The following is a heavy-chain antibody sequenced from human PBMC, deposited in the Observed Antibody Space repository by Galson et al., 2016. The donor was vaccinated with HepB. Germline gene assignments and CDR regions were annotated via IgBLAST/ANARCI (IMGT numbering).Heavy chain of an antibody. CDR3: ATTPKGGRDGYNYGFDY. J-gene: IGHJ4*02. CDR2: ISYDGSNT. V-gene: IGHV3-30*03. CDR1: GFTFSSYG. Sequence: SLRLSCAASGFTFSSYGMHWVRQAPGKGLEWVAMISYDGSNTYYGDSVKGRFTISRDSSKNTLYLEVNSLRAEDTAVYYCATTPKGGRDGYNYGFDYWGPGTLVTVSS. D-gene: IGHD5-24*01.